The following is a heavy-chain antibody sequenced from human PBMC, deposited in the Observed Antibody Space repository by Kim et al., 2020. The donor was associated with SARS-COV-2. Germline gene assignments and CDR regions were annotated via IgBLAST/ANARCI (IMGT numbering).Heavy chain of an antibody. D-gene: IGHD3-22*01. Sequence: GGSLRLSCAASGFTFSSYAISWVRQAPGKGLEWVSAISGSGGSTYYADSVKGRFTISRDNSKNTLYLQMNSLRAEDTAVYYCAKDQYYDSSGQDYWGQGTLVTVSS. CDR2: ISGSGGST. CDR1: GFTFSSYA. J-gene: IGHJ4*02. V-gene: IGHV3-23*01. CDR3: AKDQYYDSSGQDY.